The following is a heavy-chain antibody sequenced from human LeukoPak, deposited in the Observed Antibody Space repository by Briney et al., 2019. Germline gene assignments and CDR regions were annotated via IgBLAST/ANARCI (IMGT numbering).Heavy chain of an antibody. Sequence: SETLSLTCTVSGGSTSSYYWSWIRQPPGKGLEWIGYIYYSGSTNYNPSLKSRVTISVDTSKNQFSLKLSSVTAADTAVNYCARRNYYGSGSYSWFDPWGQGTLVTVSS. CDR2: IYYSGST. J-gene: IGHJ5*02. CDR1: GGSTSSYY. V-gene: IGHV4-59*01. D-gene: IGHD3-10*01. CDR3: ARRNYYGSGSYSWFDP.